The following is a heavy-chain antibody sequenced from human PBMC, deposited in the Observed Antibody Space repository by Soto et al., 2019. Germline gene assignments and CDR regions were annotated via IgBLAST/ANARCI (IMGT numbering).Heavy chain of an antibody. V-gene: IGHV1-2*02. D-gene: IGHD1-7*01. J-gene: IGHJ4*02. CDR2: INPNSGGT. Sequence: GASVKVSCKASGYTCTGYYMHWVRQAPGQWLEWMGWINPNSGGTNYAQKFQGRVTMTRDTSICTAYMELNSLRAEDTAVYYCAKGGAGSPFWTGTIGFDYWGQGTLVTVSS. CDR1: GYTCTGYY. CDR3: AKGGAGSPFWTGTIGFDY.